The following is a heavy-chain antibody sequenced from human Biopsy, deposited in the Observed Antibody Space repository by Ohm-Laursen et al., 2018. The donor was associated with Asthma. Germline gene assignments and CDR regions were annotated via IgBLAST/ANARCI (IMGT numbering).Heavy chain of an antibody. CDR3: ARSSPNRDILYYYYHMDV. V-gene: IGHV1-69*01. Sequence: SSVKVSCKVPGGTFSNFAISWVRQAPGQGLEWLGGIMTVFGTTNYAQKFQGRVTITADESTSTAYMEVTSLRSEDTAIYYCARSSPNRDILYYYYHMDVWGQGTTVIVSS. J-gene: IGHJ6*02. D-gene: IGHD3-3*02. CDR2: IMTVFGTT. CDR1: GGTFSNFA.